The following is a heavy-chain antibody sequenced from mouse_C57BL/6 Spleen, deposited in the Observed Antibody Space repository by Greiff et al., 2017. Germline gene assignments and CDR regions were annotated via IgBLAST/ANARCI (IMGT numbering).Heavy chain of an antibody. J-gene: IGHJ4*01. CDR1: GYTFTSYW. Sequence: QVHVKQPGAELVMPGASVKLSCKASGYTFTSYWMHWVKQRPGQGLEWIGEIDPSDSYTNYNQKVKGKSTLTVDKSSSTAYMQLSSLASEDSAVYDCARGGRYYAMDYWGQGTSVTVSS. CDR3: ARGGRYYAMDY. CDR2: IDPSDSYT. V-gene: IGHV1-69*01.